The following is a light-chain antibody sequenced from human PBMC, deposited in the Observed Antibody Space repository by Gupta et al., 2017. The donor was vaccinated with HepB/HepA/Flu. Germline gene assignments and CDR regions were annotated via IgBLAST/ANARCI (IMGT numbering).Light chain of an antibody. CDR3: QQANSFPRT. CDR2: TAY. CDR1: QGISNW. V-gene: IGKV1-12*01. Sequence: DIQMTQSPSSVSASVGDRVTITCRASQGISNWLAWYHQKPGKAPKLLIYTAYSLQSGVPSRFSGRGSGTDFTLTISSLQPKDFATYYCQQANSFPRTFGQGTKVEIK. J-gene: IGKJ1*01.